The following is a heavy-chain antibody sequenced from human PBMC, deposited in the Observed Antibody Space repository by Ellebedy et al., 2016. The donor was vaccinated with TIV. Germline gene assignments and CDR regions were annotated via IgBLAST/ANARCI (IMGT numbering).Heavy chain of an antibody. CDR1: GYTFTSYG. V-gene: IGHV1-69*13. D-gene: IGHD1-26*01. CDR3: ARDFGGSHYELREDYGMDV. J-gene: IGHJ6*02. CDR2: IIPIFGTA. Sequence: AASVKVSCKTSGYTFTSYGISWARQAPGQGLEWMGGIIPIFGTANYAQKFQGRVTITADESTSTAYMELRSLRSEDTAVYYCARDFGGSHYELREDYGMDVWGQGTTVTVSS.